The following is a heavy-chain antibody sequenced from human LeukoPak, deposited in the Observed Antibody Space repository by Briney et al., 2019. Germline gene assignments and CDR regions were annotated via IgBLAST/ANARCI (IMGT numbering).Heavy chain of an antibody. V-gene: IGHV3-23*01. CDR3: AKEITGYSYFDY. CDR1: GFTFSSYG. D-gene: IGHD3-9*01. J-gene: IGHJ4*02. CDR2: ISGSGGST. Sequence: GGTLRLSCAASGFTFSSYGMSWVRQAPGKGLEWVSAISGSGGSTYYADSVKGRFTISRDNSKNTLYLQMNSLRAEDTAVYYCAKEITGYSYFDYWGQGTLVTVSS.